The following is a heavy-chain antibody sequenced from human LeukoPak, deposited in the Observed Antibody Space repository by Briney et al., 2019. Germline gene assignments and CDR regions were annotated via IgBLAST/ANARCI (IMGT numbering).Heavy chain of an antibody. CDR1: GFTFSNYI. Sequence: GGSLRLSCAASGFTFSNYIINWVRQAPGKGLEWVSYISSSGSTIYYADSVKGRFTISRDNAKNSLYLQMNSLRAEDTAVYYCARSDYGDYGDLADAFDIWGQGTMVTVSS. D-gene: IGHD4-17*01. CDR3: ARSDYGDYGDLADAFDI. V-gene: IGHV3-48*04. CDR2: ISSSGSTI. J-gene: IGHJ3*02.